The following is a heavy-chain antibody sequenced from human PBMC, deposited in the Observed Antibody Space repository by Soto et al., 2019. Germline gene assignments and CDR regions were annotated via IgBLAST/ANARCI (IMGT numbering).Heavy chain of an antibody. J-gene: IGHJ3*02. CDR1: GGSVNSGNYY. Sequence: QVQLQQWGAGLLKPSETLSLTCAVFGGSVNSGNYYWSWIRQPPGKGLEWIGEMSHSGGTHFNPSLKSRVTISVGTSKNQFSLKMSSVTAADTSLYYCARVERGTATTVVDAFDIWGPGTMVTVSS. D-gene: IGHD1-1*01. V-gene: IGHV4-34*01. CDR2: MSHSGGT. CDR3: ARVERGTATTVVDAFDI.